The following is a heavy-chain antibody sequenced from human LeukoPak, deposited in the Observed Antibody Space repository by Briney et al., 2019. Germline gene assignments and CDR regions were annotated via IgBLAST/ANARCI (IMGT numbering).Heavy chain of an antibody. V-gene: IGHV3-21*01. Sequence: PGGSLRLSCAGSGFTFSSNNMTWVRQAPGKGLEWVSSISTSSSYIDYADSVKGRFTISRGNAKNSLYLQMNSLRVDDTAVYYCARGSSNIAGRDNWFDPWGQGTLVTVSS. D-gene: IGHD6-13*01. CDR1: GFTFSSNN. CDR3: ARGSSNIAGRDNWFDP. J-gene: IGHJ5*02. CDR2: ISTSSSYI.